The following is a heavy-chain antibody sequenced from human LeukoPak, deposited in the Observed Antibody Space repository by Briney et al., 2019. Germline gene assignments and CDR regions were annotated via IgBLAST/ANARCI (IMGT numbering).Heavy chain of an antibody. CDR2: INQDESHK. CDR1: GFTFSSYW. J-gene: IGHJ4*02. D-gene: IGHD3-16*02. Sequence: GGSLRLSCAASGFTFSSYWMSWVRRAPGKGLEWVANINQDESHKYYVDSVKGRFTLSRDNAKNSLYPQMDSLRAEDTAVYYCAGFWGSSRLGFDYWGQGTLVTVSS. V-gene: IGHV3-7*01. CDR3: AGFWGSSRLGFDY.